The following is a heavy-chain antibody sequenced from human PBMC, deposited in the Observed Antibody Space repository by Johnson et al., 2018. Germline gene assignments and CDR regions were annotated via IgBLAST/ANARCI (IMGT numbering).Heavy chain of an antibody. J-gene: IGHJ6*02. D-gene: IGHD1-26*01. CDR3: ARDSAPRGYYGMDV. V-gene: IGHV3-30*04. Sequence: QVQLVQSGGGLVQPGGSLRLSCAVSGLTFSTYAIHWVRQTPGKGLEWVAVISYDGSYKYYADSLKGRFTISRYNSKDTRYLQMNGLRAEDTAGYYCARDSAPRGYYGMDVWGQGTTVTVSS. CDR1: GLTFSTYA. CDR2: ISYDGSYK.